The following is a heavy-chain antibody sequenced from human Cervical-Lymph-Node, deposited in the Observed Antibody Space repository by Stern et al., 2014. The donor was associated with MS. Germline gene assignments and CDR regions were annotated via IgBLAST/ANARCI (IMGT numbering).Heavy chain of an antibody. CDR3: ARGEGYSSRWYEVQS. Sequence: VQLVESGAEVKKPGSSAKVSCRASAGTFSTYEISWVRQAPGQGLEWMGKIRPSFGTTNYAQKFQGRVTITGDESTNTAYIELSSLGSEDTAVYYCARGEGYSSRWYEVQSWGQGTPVTVSS. CDR2: IRPSFGTT. CDR1: AGTFSTYE. J-gene: IGHJ1*01. D-gene: IGHD6-13*01. V-gene: IGHV1-69*18.